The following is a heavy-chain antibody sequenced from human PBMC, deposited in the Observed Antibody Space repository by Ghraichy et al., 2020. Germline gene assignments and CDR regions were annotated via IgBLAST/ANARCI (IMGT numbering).Heavy chain of an antibody. Sequence: SETLSLTCRVSGDSISSGDYWSWLRQRPGGGLEWLGYTFKNGITHGNPSLESRVFISSDTSKNQFSLRLTSVTAADTAVYYCAREVSFPSGNYFDYWGQGILVTVSS. V-gene: IGHV4-31*03. CDR3: AREVSFPSGNYFDY. CDR1: GDSISSGDY. D-gene: IGHD1-26*01. J-gene: IGHJ4*02. CDR2: TFKNGIT.